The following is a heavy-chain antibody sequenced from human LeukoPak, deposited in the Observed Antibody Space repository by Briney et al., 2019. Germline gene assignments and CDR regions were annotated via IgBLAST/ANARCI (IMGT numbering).Heavy chain of an antibody. V-gene: IGHV4-39*07. J-gene: IGHJ4*02. D-gene: IGHD3-10*01. CDR1: SASITSTTYY. CDR3: ARARLHHTYGSGTNFDY. Sequence: SETLSLTCTVSSASITSTTYYWGWIRQPPGKGLEWIGSLYYSGSTYYNPSLKSRVTISVDTSKNQFSLKLSSVTPEDTAVYYCARARLHHTYGSGTNFDYWGQGTLVTVSS. CDR2: LYYSGST.